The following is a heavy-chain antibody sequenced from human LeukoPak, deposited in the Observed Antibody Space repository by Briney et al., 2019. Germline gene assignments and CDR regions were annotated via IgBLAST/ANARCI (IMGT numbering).Heavy chain of an antibody. D-gene: IGHD3-22*01. J-gene: IGHJ5*02. CDR1: GFSSSNYA. V-gene: IGHV3-48*03. CDR2: ISSSGTTI. Sequence: AGGSLRLSCLESGFSSSNYAVYGGRQAPGKGLEWVSYISSSGTTIFYADSVKGRFTISRDNAKNSLYLQMNSLRAEDTAVYYCAITRLGFYDIRRVTSCGQRTLVTVSS. CDR3: AITRLGFYDIRRVTS.